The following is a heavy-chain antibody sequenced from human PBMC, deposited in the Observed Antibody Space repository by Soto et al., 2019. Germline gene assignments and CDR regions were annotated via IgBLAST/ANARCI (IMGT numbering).Heavy chain of an antibody. CDR2: IYSSGST. D-gene: IGHD1-1*01. J-gene: IGHJ6*02. V-gene: IGHV4-39*01. CDR3: ARHMDDSPPYGMDV. Sequence: QLQLQESGPGLVKPSETLSLTCTVSGGSISSSSFYWGWIRQPPGKGLEWIGSIYSSGSTYYNPSLKSRITISIDTSKNQFSLKLSSVTAADTAVYYCARHMDDSPPYGMDVWGQGTTVTVSS. CDR1: GGSISSSSFY.